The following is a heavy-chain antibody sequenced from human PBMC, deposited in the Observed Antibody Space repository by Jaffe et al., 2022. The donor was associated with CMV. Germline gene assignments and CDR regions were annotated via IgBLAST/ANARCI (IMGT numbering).Heavy chain of an antibody. CDR1: GFTFTNYW. CDR2: INSDGNNT. Sequence: EVHLVESGGGLVQPGGSLRLSCAASGFTFTNYWMHWVRQAPGKGLVWVSRINSDGNNTNYADSVKGRFNISRDNVKSTLYLQMNSLRPEDTAVYYCARGQPRQQGLDPWGQGTLVTVSS. J-gene: IGHJ5*02. CDR3: ARGQPRQQGLDP. D-gene: IGHD6-13*01. V-gene: IGHV3-74*01.